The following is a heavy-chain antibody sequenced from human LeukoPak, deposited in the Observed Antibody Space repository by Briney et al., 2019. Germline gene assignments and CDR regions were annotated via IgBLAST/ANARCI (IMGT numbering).Heavy chain of an antibody. CDR2: IYYSGST. V-gene: IGHV4-61*05. CDR1: GGSISSSSYY. CDR3: ARFSGYDHFDY. D-gene: IGHD5-12*01. J-gene: IGHJ4*02. Sequence: SETLSLTCTVSGGSISSSSYYWGWIRQPPGKGLEWIGYIYYSGSTNYNPSLKSRVTISVDTSKNQFSLKLSSVTAADTAVYYCARFSGYDHFDYWGQGTLVTVSS.